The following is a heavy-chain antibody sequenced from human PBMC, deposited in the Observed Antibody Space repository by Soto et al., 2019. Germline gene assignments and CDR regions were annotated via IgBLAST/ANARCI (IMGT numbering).Heavy chain of an antibody. CDR2: ISAYNGNT. CDR1: GYTFTSYV. CDR3: ARDLPTRLIAAAGLFYY. D-gene: IGHD6-13*01. J-gene: IGHJ4*02. Sequence: ASVKVSCKASGYTFTSYVISWVRQAPGQGLEWMGWISAYNGNTNYAQKLQGRVTMTTDTSTSTAYMELRSLRSDDTAVYYCARDLPTRLIAAAGLFYYWGQGTLVTVSS. V-gene: IGHV1-18*01.